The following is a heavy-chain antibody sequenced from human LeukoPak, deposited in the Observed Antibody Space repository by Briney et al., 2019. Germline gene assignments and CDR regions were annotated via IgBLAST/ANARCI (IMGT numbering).Heavy chain of an antibody. J-gene: IGHJ4*02. D-gene: IGHD3-22*01. CDR3: ARATHYYESSGYDY. Sequence: GGSLRLSCAASGFTFDDYVMSWVRQAPGKGLEWVSGINWNGGSTGYADSVKGRFTISRDNAKNSLYLQMNSLRAEDTALYYCARATHYYESSGYDYWGQGTLVTVSS. CDR2: INWNGGST. CDR1: GFTFDDYV. V-gene: IGHV3-20*04.